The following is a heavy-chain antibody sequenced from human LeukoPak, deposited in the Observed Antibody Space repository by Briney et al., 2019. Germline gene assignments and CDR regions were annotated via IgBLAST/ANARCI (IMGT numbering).Heavy chain of an antibody. CDR1: SGSFSSSSYY. CDR3: ARPRGGIQLWGD. D-gene: IGHD5-18*01. V-gene: IGHV4-39*01. J-gene: IGHJ4*02. CDR2: INYSGTT. Sequence: SETLSLTCTVSSGSFSSSSYYCGWIRQPPGMGLVWIATINYSGTTYYNPSLKSRVTTSVDTSKNQFSLKLTSVTAADTAVYYCARPRGGIQLWGDWGQGTQVTVSS.